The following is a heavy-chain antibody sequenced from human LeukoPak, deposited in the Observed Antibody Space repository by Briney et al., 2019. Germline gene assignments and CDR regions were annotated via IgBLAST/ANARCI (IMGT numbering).Heavy chain of an antibody. CDR3: ARDKYSSGWYGLDAFDI. CDR1: GYTFTSYA. Sequence: ASVKVSCKASGYTFTSYAMNWVRQAPGQGLEWTGWINTNTGNPTYAQGFTGRFVFSLDTSVSTAYLQISSLKAEDTAVYYCARDKYSSGWYGLDAFDIWGQGTMVTVSS. CDR2: INTNTGNP. D-gene: IGHD6-19*01. V-gene: IGHV7-4-1*02. J-gene: IGHJ3*02.